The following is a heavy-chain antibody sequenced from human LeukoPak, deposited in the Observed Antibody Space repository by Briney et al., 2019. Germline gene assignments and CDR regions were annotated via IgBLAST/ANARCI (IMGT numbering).Heavy chain of an antibody. J-gene: IGHJ4*02. CDR1: GFTFSSLW. V-gene: IGHV3-74*01. CDR3: ARAGYNSGYYYFDY. Sequence: GGSLRLSCAASGFTFSSLWMYWVRQVPGKGLMWVSRINTDGSTTNYADSVKGRFTISRDNAKNTLYLQMNSLRAEDTAVYYCARAGYNSGYYYFDYWGQGTLVTVPS. CDR2: INTDGSTT. D-gene: IGHD6-19*01.